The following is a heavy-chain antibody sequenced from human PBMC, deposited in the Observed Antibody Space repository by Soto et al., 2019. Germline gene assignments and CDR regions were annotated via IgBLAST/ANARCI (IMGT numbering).Heavy chain of an antibody. CDR1: GDSVSSNSAA. V-gene: IGHV6-1*01. J-gene: IGHJ6*02. Sequence: SQTLSLTCAISGDSVSSNSAAWNWIRQSPSRGLEWLGRTYYRSKWYNDYAVSVKSRITINPDTSKNQFSLQLNSVTPEDTAVYYCARAGRTNWNQIPDYYYYGXDVWGQGTTVTVSS. CDR2: TYYRSKWYN. D-gene: IGHD1-20*01. CDR3: ARAGRTNWNQIPDYYYYGXDV.